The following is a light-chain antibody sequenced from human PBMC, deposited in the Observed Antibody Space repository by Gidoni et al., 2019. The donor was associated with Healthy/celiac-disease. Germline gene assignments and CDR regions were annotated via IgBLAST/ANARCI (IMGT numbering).Light chain of an antibody. CDR3: QQYNNWPWCS. Sequence: EIVMTQSPATLSVSPGERATLSCRASQSVSSNLAWYQQKPGQAPRLLIYGASTRATGIPARFSGSGSGTEFTLTISSLQSEDFAVYYCQQYNNWPWCSFXQXTKLEIK. J-gene: IGKJ2*04. V-gene: IGKV3-15*01. CDR1: QSVSSN. CDR2: GAS.